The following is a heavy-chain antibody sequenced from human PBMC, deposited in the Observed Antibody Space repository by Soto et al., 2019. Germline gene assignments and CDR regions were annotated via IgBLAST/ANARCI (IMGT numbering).Heavy chain of an antibody. Sequence: PGGSLRLSCAASGFPFDDYAMHWVRQAPGKGLEWVSGISWSSGATAYADSVKGRFTISRDNAKKALYLQMNSLRPEDTGLYYCVKDSDSYAMDVWGQGTTVTVSS. CDR1: GFPFDDYA. CDR3: VKDSDSYAMDV. CDR2: ISWSSGAT. J-gene: IGHJ6*02. V-gene: IGHV3-9*01.